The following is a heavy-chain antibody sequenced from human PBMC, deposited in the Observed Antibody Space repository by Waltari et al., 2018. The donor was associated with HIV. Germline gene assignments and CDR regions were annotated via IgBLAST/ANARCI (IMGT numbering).Heavy chain of an antibody. D-gene: IGHD5-18*01. CDR3: ASRYNAVDI. CDR2: IHYSWST. Sequence: QLQLQESGPGLVKPSETLSLTCTVSGGSISSSSYYWGWIRQPPGKGLEWIGSIHYSWSTDYTPSLKSRVTMSVDTSKKQFSLKLSSVTAADTAVYDGASRYNAVDIWGQGTMVTVSS. V-gene: IGHV4-39*01. CDR1: GGSISSSSYY. J-gene: IGHJ3*02.